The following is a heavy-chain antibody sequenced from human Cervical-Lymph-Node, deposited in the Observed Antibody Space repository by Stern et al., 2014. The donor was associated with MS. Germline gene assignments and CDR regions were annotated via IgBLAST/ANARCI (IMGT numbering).Heavy chain of an antibody. Sequence: QVTLRESGPTLVKPTQTLTLTCTFSGFSLSTSGVGVGWIRQPPGKALEWLALIYWVNDKRYSPSLKSRLTITKDTSKNQVVLTMTNMDPVDTATYYCAHRRYSSSWYDYNWFDPWGQGTLVTVSS. CDR3: AHRRYSSSWYDYNWFDP. J-gene: IGHJ5*02. CDR1: GFSLSTSGVG. V-gene: IGHV2-5*02. D-gene: IGHD6-13*01. CDR2: IYWVNDK.